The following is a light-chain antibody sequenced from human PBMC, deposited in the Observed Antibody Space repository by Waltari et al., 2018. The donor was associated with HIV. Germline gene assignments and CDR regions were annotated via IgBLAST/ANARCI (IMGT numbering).Light chain of an antibody. J-gene: IGKJ4*01. V-gene: IGKV1-39*01. CDR1: QGIGVS. CDR2: GAS. CDR3: QQTYKLPLT. Sequence: DVELTQSPSSLSASVGDRVTITCRASQGIGVSLSWFQLKSNKAPKLLIYGASSLQSGVPPRFRGSGSGTEFTLTIVNLQPEDFATYYCQQTYKLPLTFGGGTTLDVK.